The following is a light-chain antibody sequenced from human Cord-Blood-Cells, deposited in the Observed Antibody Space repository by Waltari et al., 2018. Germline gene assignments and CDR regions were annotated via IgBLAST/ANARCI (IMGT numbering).Light chain of an antibody. V-gene: IGKV3-15*01. J-gene: IGKJ1*01. CDR2: GAS. Sequence: EIVMTQSPATLSVSPVERATLSCRASQSVSSNLAWYQQKPGQATRLLIYGASTRATGIPARFSVSGSGTEFTLTISILQSEDFAVYYCQQYNNWPHTFGQGTKVEIK. CDR3: QQYNNWPHT. CDR1: QSVSSN.